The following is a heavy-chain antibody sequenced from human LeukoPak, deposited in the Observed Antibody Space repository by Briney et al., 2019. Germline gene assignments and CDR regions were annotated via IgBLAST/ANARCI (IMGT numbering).Heavy chain of an antibody. J-gene: IGHJ4*02. D-gene: IGHD3-16*01. V-gene: IGHV3-30*03. CDR1: GFTFSSYG. CDR2: ISYDGSNK. Sequence: GGSLRLSCAASGFTFSSYGMHWVRQAPGKGLEWVAVISYDGSNKYYADSVKGRFTISRDNSRSTLYLQMNSLKTEDTAVYYCTTDPGDYPDYWGRGTLVTVSS. CDR3: TTDPGDYPDY.